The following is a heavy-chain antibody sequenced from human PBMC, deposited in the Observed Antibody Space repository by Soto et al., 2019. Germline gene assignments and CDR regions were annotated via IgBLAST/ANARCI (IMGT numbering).Heavy chain of an antibody. Sequence: QVQLVQSGAEVKKPGASVKVSCKASGYTFTGYYMHWVRQAPGQGLEWMGWINPNSGGTNYAQKFQGWVTMTRDTSISTAYMELSRLRSDDTAVYYCARDYDFWSGSPGRGFDYWGQGTLVTVSS. D-gene: IGHD3-3*01. CDR3: ARDYDFWSGSPGRGFDY. V-gene: IGHV1-2*04. CDR1: GYTFTGYY. CDR2: INPNSGGT. J-gene: IGHJ4*02.